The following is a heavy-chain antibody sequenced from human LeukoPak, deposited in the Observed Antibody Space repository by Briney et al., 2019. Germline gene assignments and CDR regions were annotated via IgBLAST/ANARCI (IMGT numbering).Heavy chain of an antibody. D-gene: IGHD6-13*01. Sequence: GGSLRLSCAASGFTFSSYSMNWVRQAPGKGLEWVSSISSSSNIYYADSVKGRFTISRDNAKNLLYLQMNSLRAEDTAVYYCAREGVSAAAYTYAFDIWGQGTMVTVSS. CDR3: AREGVSAAAYTYAFDI. V-gene: IGHV3-21*01. CDR1: GFTFSSYS. CDR2: ISSSSNI. J-gene: IGHJ3*02.